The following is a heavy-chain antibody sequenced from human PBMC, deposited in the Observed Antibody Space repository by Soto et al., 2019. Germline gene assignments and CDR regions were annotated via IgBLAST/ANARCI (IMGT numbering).Heavy chain of an antibody. CDR1: GYSFTSYW. J-gene: IGHJ6*02. CDR2: IYPGDSDT. CDR3: ARGEGLYSPYYYYGMDV. D-gene: IGHD2-8*01. V-gene: IGHV5-51*01. Sequence: GESLKISCQGSGYSFTSYWIGWVRQMPGKGLEWMGIIYPGDSDTRYSPSFQGQVTISADKSSSTAYLQWSSLKASDTAMYYCARGEGLYSPYYYYGMDVWGQGTTVTVSS.